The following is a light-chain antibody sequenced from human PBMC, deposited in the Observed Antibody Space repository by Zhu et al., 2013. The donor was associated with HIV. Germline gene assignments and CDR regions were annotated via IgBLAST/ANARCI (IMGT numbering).Light chain of an antibody. CDR1: QSVSTNY. V-gene: IGKV3-20*01. J-gene: IGKJ4*01. CDR2: DTS. Sequence: EIVLTQSPGTLSLSPGERATLSCRASQSVSTNYLAWYQHKPGQAPRLLIFDTSNRATGIPDRFTGSGSGTDFTLTIGRLESEDFALYYCQQYGSSPVTFGGGTKVEIK. CDR3: QQYGSSPVT.